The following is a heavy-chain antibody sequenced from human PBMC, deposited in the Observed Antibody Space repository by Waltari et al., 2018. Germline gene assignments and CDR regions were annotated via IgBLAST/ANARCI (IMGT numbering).Heavy chain of an antibody. J-gene: IGHJ4*02. CDR1: GFTFKDFG. Sequence: QVQLVESGGGVVQPGRSLRISCAASGFTFKDFGMHWVRQAPGKGLEWVAFIFSDGEKYYYGDSVKGRFTISRDNSKDTVYLQMNNLRAEDTAVYHCAKAMFIVPADVSPQLIDYWGQGTLVTVSS. CDR3: AKAMFIVPADVSPQLIDY. CDR2: IFSDGEKY. V-gene: IGHV3-30*18. D-gene: IGHD3-16*01.